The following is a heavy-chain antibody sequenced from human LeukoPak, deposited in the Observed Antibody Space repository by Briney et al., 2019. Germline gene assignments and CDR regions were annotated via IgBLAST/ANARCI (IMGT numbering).Heavy chain of an antibody. CDR2: INHSGST. CDR1: GGSFSGYY. D-gene: IGHD2-2*01. J-gene: IGHJ6*03. Sequence: KTSETLSLTCAVYGGSFSGYYWSWIRQPPGKGLEWIGEINHSGSTNYNPSLKSRVTISVDTSKNQFSLKLSSVTAADTAVYYCARGGIVVVPAARGYYYYYMDVWGKGTTVTVSS. V-gene: IGHV4-34*01. CDR3: ARGGIVVVPAARGYYYYYMDV.